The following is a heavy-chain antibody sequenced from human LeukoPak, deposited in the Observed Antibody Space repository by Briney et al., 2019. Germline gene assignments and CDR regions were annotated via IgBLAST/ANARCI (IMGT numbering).Heavy chain of an antibody. V-gene: IGHV1-69*04. J-gene: IGHJ4*02. CDR2: IIPILGIA. Sequence: ASVKVSCKASGGTFSSYAISWVRQAPGQGLEWMGRIIPILGIANYAQKFQGRVTITADKSTSTAYMELSSLRSEDTAVYYCARDPKYYYDSSGYYRDYWGQGTLVTVSS. CDR3: ARDPKYYYDSSGYYRDY. CDR1: GGTFSSYA. D-gene: IGHD3-22*01.